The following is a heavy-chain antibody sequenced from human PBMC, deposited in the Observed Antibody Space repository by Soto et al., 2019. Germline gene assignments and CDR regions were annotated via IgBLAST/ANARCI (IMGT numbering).Heavy chain of an antibody. Sequence: QVQLVQSGAEVRQPASSVKVSCKTSGATFSSYAITWVRQAPGQGLEWMGGIVPTVDTSTYAQKFQGRVTXXAXXFTNTVYIELRSLRSDDTAVYYCVRVVAIPGYPDNWGQGTLVTVSS. V-gene: IGHV1-69*12. J-gene: IGHJ4*02. CDR2: IVPTVDTS. D-gene: IGHD5-12*01. CDR1: GATFSSYA. CDR3: VRVVAIPGYPDN.